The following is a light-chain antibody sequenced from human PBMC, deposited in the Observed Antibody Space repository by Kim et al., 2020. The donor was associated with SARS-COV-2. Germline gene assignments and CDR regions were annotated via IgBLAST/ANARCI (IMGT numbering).Light chain of an antibody. V-gene: IGLV1-44*01. J-gene: IGLJ2*01. CDR2: DNH. Sequence: ELTQPPSTSGTPGQRVTISCSGSSSNIAINSVRWYQQLPGTAPKLLIYDNHQRPSGVPDRFSGSKSGTSASLAISGLQSEDESDYYCAVWDVSLSGLLFGGGTKLTVL. CDR3: AVWDVSLSGLL. CDR1: SSNIAINS.